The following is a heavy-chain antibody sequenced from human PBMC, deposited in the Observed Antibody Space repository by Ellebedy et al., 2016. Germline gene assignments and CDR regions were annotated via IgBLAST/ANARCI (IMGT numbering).Heavy chain of an antibody. D-gene: IGHD1-26*01. J-gene: IGHJ4*02. CDR1: GFTFSSYG. V-gene: IGHV3-30*18. Sequence: GESLKISCAASGFTFSSYGMHWVRQAPGKGLEWVAVISYDGSNKYYADSVKGRFTISRDNSKNTLYLQMNSLRAEDTAVYYCAKDFSERSYFGADYFDYWGQGTLVTVSS. CDR2: ISYDGSNK. CDR3: AKDFSERSYFGADYFDY.